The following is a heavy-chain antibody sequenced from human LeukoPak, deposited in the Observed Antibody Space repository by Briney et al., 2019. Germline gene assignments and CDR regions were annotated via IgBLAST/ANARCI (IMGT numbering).Heavy chain of an antibody. Sequence: ASVKASCKASGYTFTSYYMHWVRQAPGQGLEWMGIINPSGGSTSYAQKFQGRVTMTRDMSTSTVYMELSSLRSEDTAVYYCARDDYGRVFDYWGQGTLVTVSS. D-gene: IGHD4-17*01. J-gene: IGHJ4*02. CDR2: INPSGGST. CDR1: GYTFTSYY. V-gene: IGHV1-46*01. CDR3: ARDDYGRVFDY.